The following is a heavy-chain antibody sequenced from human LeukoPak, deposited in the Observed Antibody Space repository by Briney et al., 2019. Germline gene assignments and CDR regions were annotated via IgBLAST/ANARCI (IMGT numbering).Heavy chain of an antibody. J-gene: IGHJ6*03. D-gene: IGHD3-10*01. CDR3: AKGGAVASKSITMVRGTRRYYYYMDV. CDR1: GFTFSSYG. V-gene: IGHV3-30*02. Sequence: GSLRLSCAASGFTFSSYGMHWVRQAPGKGLEWVAFIRYDGSNKYYADSVKGRFTISRDNSKNTLYLQMKSLRTEDTAVYYCAKGGAVASKSITMVRGTRRYYYYMDVWGKGTTVTISS. CDR2: IRYDGSNK.